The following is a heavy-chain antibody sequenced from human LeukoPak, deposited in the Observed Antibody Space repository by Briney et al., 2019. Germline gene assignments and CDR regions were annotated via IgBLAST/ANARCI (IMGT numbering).Heavy chain of an antibody. Sequence: GASVKVSCKASGYTFTGYAMNWVRQAPGQGLEWMGWINTNTGNPTYAQGFTGRFVFSLDTSVSTAYLQISSLKAEDTAVYYCARDLGITMVRGVIDYWGQGTLVTVSS. J-gene: IGHJ4*02. CDR1: GYTFTGYA. V-gene: IGHV7-4-1*02. CDR3: ARDLGITMVRGVIDY. D-gene: IGHD3-10*01. CDR2: INTNTGNP.